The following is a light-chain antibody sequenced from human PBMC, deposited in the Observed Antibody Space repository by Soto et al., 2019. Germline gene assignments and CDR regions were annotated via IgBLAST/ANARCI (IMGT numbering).Light chain of an antibody. Sequence: QSVLTQPPSVSGAPGQRVTISCTGSSSNIGAGYDVHWYQQLPGTAPKLLIYGNSNRPSGVPDRFSGSKSGTSASLAIIGLQAEDEADYYCQSYDSSLSGNVVFGGGTKLTVL. V-gene: IGLV1-40*01. CDR3: QSYDSSLSGNVV. CDR2: GNS. J-gene: IGLJ2*01. CDR1: SSNIGAGYD.